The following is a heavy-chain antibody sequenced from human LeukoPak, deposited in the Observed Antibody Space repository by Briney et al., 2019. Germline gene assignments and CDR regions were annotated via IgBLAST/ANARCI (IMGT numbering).Heavy chain of an antibody. CDR2: INHSGST. Sequence: PSETLSLTCAVYGGSFSGYYWSWIRQPPGKGLEWIGEINHSGSTNYNPSLKSRVTISVDTSKNQFSLKLSSVTAADTAVYYCARDFIRGSYYFDYWGQGTLVTVSS. D-gene: IGHD1-26*01. CDR3: ARDFIRGSYYFDY. CDR1: GGSFSGYY. V-gene: IGHV4-34*01. J-gene: IGHJ4*02.